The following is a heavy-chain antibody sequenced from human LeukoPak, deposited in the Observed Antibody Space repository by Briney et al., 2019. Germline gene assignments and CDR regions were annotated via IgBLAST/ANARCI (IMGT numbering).Heavy chain of an antibody. CDR1: GGSISSGGYS. Sequence: SETLSLTCAVSGGSISSGGYSWSWIRQPPGKGLEWIGYIYHSGSTYYNPSLKSRVTISVDRSKNQFSLKLSSVTAADTAVYYCARPSYYDFWSGFDYWGQGTLVTVSS. CDR2: IYHSGST. V-gene: IGHV4-30-2*01. CDR3: ARPSYYDFWSGFDY. D-gene: IGHD3-3*01. J-gene: IGHJ4*02.